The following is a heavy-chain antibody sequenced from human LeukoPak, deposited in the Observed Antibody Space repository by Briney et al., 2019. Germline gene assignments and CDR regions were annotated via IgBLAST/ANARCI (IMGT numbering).Heavy chain of an antibody. CDR1: GFTFCRYA. D-gene: IGHD3-9*01. CDR3: AREYDLLTAYYTDLGY. Sequence: GGSLRLSCAASGFTFCRYAMNWLPPAPGKGLVWGSTITSGSHSTFYAHSVKGRFTISRDNSKNTLYLQMNSLRAEDTAVYYCAREYDLLTAYYTDLGYWGQGTLVTVSS. V-gene: IGHV3-23*01. J-gene: IGHJ4*02. CDR2: ITSGSHST.